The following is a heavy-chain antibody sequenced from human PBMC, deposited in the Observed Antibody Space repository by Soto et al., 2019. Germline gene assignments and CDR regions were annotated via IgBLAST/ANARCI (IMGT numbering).Heavy chain of an antibody. CDR3: ARGSAGTFYYYYYMDV. D-gene: IGHD6-13*01. V-gene: IGHV1-2*04. Sequence: ASVKVSCKASGYTFTGYYMHWVRQAPGQGLEWMGWINPNSGGTNYAQKFQGWVTMTRDTSISTAYMELSRLRSDDTAVYYCARGSAGTFYYYYYMDVWGKGTTVTVSS. CDR2: INPNSGGT. CDR1: GYTFTGYY. J-gene: IGHJ6*03.